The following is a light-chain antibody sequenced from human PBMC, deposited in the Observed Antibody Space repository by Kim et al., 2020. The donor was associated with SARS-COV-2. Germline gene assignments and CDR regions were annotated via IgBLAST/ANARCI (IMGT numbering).Light chain of an antibody. J-gene: IGLJ2*01. CDR1: DLRSYY. V-gene: IGLV3-19*01. CDR2: GKD. CDR3: NSRDSNDYVV. Sequence: VALGQTVRITRQGADLRSYYATGDPPKPGQAPKVVIYGKDNRPSGVPDRFSGSSSGNTAYLTITGTQAGDEADYYCNSRDSNDYVVFGGGTQLTVL.